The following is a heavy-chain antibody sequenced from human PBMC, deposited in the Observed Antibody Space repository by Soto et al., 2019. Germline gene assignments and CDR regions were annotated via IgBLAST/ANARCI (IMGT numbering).Heavy chain of an antibody. V-gene: IGHV4-34*01. CDR1: GGSFSGYY. D-gene: IGHD3-3*01. CDR3: ARGRMEWLLPTHFDY. Sequence: SETLSLTCAVYGGSFSGYYWSWIRPHPGKGLEWIGEINHSGSTNYNPSLKSRVTISVDTSKNQFSLKLSSVTAADTAVYYCARGRMEWLLPTHFDYWGQGTLVTVSS. CDR2: INHSGST. J-gene: IGHJ4*02.